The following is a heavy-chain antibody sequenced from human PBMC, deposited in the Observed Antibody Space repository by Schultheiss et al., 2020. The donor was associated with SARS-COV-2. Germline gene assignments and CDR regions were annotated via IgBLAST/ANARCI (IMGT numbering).Heavy chain of an antibody. CDR1: GYSISSGYY. J-gene: IGHJ6*02. V-gene: IGHV4-38-2*01. CDR2: IYHSGST. CDR3: AGSIAAAGLAYYYYGMDV. Sequence: SETLSLTCAVSGYSISSGYYWGWIRQPPGKGLEWIGSIYHSGSTYYNPSLKSRVTISVDTSKNQFSLKLSSVTAADTAVYYCAGSIAAAGLAYYYYGMDVWGQGTTVTVSS. D-gene: IGHD6-13*01.